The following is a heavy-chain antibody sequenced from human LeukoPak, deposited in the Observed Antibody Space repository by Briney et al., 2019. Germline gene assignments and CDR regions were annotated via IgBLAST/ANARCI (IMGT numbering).Heavy chain of an antibody. Sequence: ASVKVSCKASVGTFSSYAISWVRQAPGQGLEWMGGIIPIFGTANYAQKFHGSVTITANKSTSTAYRELSSLRSEDKAVYYCARGGTNSPDYWGQGTLVTVSS. CDR3: ARGGTNSPDY. CDR1: VGTFSSYA. J-gene: IGHJ4*02. CDR2: IIPIFGTA. D-gene: IGHD1-7*01. V-gene: IGHV1-69*06.